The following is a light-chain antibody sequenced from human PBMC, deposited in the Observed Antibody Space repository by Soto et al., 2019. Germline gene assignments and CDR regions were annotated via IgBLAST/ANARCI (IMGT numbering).Light chain of an antibody. J-gene: IGKJ1*01. CDR1: QSLRSDF. Sequence: EILLTQSPGTLSLSPGERASLSCRASQSLRSDFLAWYQLKLGQSPRLPIYGTSTRATGIPDRFTGSGSGTDFTLTISRLEPEDFAVFYCHQYGSSPQTFGQGTKVDIK. CDR2: GTS. CDR3: HQYGSSPQT. V-gene: IGKV3-20*01.